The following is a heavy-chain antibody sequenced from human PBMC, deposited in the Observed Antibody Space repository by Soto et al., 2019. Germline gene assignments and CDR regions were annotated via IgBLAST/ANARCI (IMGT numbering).Heavy chain of an antibody. CDR3: ARGGVNWNYDY. Sequence: QVQLQESGPGLVKPSETLSLTCTVSGGSMTNYYWTWIRQPPGKGLEWIGYIDSSGSTNYNPSLKSRVTISVDTSKNQFSLKLSSVIAADTAVYYCARGGVNWNYDYWGQGTLVTVSS. CDR1: GGSMTNYY. J-gene: IGHJ4*02. CDR2: IDSSGST. V-gene: IGHV4-59*01. D-gene: IGHD1-20*01.